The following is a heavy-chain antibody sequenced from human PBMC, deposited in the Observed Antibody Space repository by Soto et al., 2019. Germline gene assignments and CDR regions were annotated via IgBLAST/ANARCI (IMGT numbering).Heavy chain of an antibody. Sequence: QVQLVESGGGVVQPGRTLRLSCAASGFTFSSYAMHWVRQAPGKGLEWVAVISYDGSNKYYADSVKGRFTISRDNSKNTLYLQMNSLRAEDTAVYYCAREYEYSSSSGGFDYWGQGTLVTVSS. V-gene: IGHV3-30-3*01. D-gene: IGHD6-6*01. CDR1: GFTFSSYA. J-gene: IGHJ4*02. CDR2: ISYDGSNK. CDR3: AREYEYSSSSGGFDY.